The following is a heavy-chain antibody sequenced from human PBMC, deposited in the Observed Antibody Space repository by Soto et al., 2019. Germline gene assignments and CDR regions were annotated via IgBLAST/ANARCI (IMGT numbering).Heavy chain of an antibody. J-gene: IGHJ6*02. CDR2: ISGSGGST. CDR3: AKGECSGGSCYQNYYYYGMDV. D-gene: IGHD2-15*01. V-gene: IGHV3-23*01. CDR1: GFTFSSYA. Sequence: GGSLRLSCAASGFTFSSYAMSWVRQAPGKGLEWVSAISGSGGSTYYADSVKGRFTISGDNSKNTLYLQMNSLRAEDTAVYYCAKGECSGGSCYQNYYYYGMDVWGQGTTVTVSS.